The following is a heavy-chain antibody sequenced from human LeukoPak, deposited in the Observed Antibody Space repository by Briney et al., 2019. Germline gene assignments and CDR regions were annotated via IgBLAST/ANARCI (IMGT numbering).Heavy chain of an antibody. Sequence: ASETLSLTCTVSGGSISTYFWSWIRQPPGKGLDYIGYIYYSGSTNYNPSLKSRVTISVDTSKNQFSLNLSSVTAADTAVYYCARMAPYGDYLHDYWGQGTLVTVSS. D-gene: IGHD4-17*01. CDR2: IYYSGST. CDR1: GGSISTYF. J-gene: IGHJ4*02. CDR3: ARMAPYGDYLHDY. V-gene: IGHV4-59*01.